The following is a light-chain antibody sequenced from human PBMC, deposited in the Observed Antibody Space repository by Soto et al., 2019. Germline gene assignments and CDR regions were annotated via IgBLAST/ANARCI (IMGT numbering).Light chain of an antibody. J-gene: IGLJ2*01. CDR1: SSDVGGYNY. CDR2: EVN. CDR3: SSYTSSSTLVV. V-gene: IGLV2-14*01. Sequence: QSAPTQPASVSGSPGQSITISCTGTSSDVGGYNYVSWYQQHPGKAPKLMIYEVNNRPSGVSNRFSGSKSGNTASLTISGLQAEDEADYYCSSYTSSSTLVVFGGGTKVTVL.